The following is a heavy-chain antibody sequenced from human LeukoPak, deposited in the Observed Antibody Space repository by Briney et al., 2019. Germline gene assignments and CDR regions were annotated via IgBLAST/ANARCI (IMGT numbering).Heavy chain of an antibody. D-gene: IGHD3-22*01. CDR1: GYTFSNYG. CDR2: ITAYNDNK. J-gene: IGHJ5*02. V-gene: IGHV1-18*01. CDR3: ARENYYDSDGFDP. Sequence: GASVKVSCKASGYTFSNYGITWVRQAPGQGLEWMGWITAYNDNKSYAQKFQGRVTMSTDTATSTGYMELRSLRSDDTAVYYCARENYYDSDGFDPWGQGTLVTVSS.